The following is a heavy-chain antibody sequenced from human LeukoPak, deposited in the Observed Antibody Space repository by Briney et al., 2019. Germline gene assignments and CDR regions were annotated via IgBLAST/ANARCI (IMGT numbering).Heavy chain of an antibody. CDR3: VVLLWFGEDLYFDY. CDR1: GGSISSSNW. J-gene: IGHJ4*02. V-gene: IGHV4-4*02. Sequence: PSETLSLTCAVSGGSISSSNWWSWVRQPPGKGLEWIGEIYHSGSTNYNPSLKSRVTISVDKSKNQFSLKLSSVTAADTAVYYCVVLLWFGEDLYFDYWGQGTLVTVSS. CDR2: IYHSGST. D-gene: IGHD3-10*01.